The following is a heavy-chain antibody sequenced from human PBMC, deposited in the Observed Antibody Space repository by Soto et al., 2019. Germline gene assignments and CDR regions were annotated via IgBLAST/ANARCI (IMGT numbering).Heavy chain of an antibody. CDR1: GFSLSNARMG. J-gene: IGHJ4*02. CDR3: ARTSHLHCSSTSCYEGWGFDY. D-gene: IGHD2-2*01. Sequence: QVTLKESGPVLVKPTETLTLTCTVSGFSLSNARMGVSWIRQPPGKALEWLAHIFSNDEKSYSTSLKSRLTISKDTSKSQVVLTMTNMDPVDTATYYCARTSHLHCSSTSCYEGWGFDYWGQGTLVTVSS. CDR2: IFSNDEK. V-gene: IGHV2-26*01.